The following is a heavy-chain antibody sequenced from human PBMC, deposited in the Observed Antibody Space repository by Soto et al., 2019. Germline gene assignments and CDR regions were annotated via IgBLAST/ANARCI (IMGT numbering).Heavy chain of an antibody. Sequence: EVQLLESGGGLVQPGGSLRLSCAASGFTFSSYAMSWVRQAPGKGLEWVSAISGSGDSTYYADSVKGRFTTSRDNSKNTLYLQMNSLRAEDTAVYYCARLGSGSYYDYWGQVTLVTVSS. CDR3: ARLGSGSYYDY. J-gene: IGHJ4*02. D-gene: IGHD1-26*01. CDR2: ISGSGDST. CDR1: GFTFSSYA. V-gene: IGHV3-23*01.